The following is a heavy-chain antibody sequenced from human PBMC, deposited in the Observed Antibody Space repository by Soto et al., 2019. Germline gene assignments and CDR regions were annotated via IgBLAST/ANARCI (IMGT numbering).Heavy chain of an antibody. CDR1: GGTFSSYT. Sequence: QVPLVQSGGEVKKPGSSVKVSCKASGGTFSSYTISWVRQAPGQGLEWMGRIIPILGIANYAQKFQGRVTITADKSTSTAYMELSSLRSEDTAVYYCARGGSIAARPNYYYYMDVWGKGTTVTVSS. CDR3: ARGGSIAARPNYYYYMDV. J-gene: IGHJ6*03. D-gene: IGHD6-6*01. CDR2: IIPILGIA. V-gene: IGHV1-69*02.